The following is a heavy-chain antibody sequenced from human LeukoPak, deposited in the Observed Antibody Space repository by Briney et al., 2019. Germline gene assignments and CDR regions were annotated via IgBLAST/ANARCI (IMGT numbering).Heavy chain of an antibody. Sequence: SETLSLTCTVSGGSISSGDYYWSWIRQPPGKGLEWIGYIYYSGSTYYNPSLKSRVTISVDTSKNQFSLKLSSVTAADTAVYYFARGRDSSGYPHYFDYWGQGTLVTVSS. CDR3: ARGRDSSGYPHYFDY. J-gene: IGHJ4*02. D-gene: IGHD3-22*01. CDR1: GGSISSGDYY. V-gene: IGHV4-30-4*01. CDR2: IYYSGST.